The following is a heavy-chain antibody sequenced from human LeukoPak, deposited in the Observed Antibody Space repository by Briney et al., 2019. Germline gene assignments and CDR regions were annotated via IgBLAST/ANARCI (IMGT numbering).Heavy chain of an antibody. J-gene: IGHJ5*02. Sequence: PSETLSLTCTVSGGSISSSSYYWGWIRQPPGKGLEWIGSIYYSGSTYYNPSLKSRVTISVDTSKNQFSLKLSSVTAADTAVYYCAREIVVVPHNWFDPWGQGTLVTVSS. CDR2: IYYSGST. V-gene: IGHV4-39*07. CDR1: GGSISSSSYY. D-gene: IGHD2-2*01. CDR3: AREIVVVPHNWFDP.